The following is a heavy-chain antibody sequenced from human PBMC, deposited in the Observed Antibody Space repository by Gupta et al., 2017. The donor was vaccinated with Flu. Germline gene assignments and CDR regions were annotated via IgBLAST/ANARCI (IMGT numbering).Heavy chain of an antibody. V-gene: IGHV3-23*01. D-gene: IGHD2-15*01. J-gene: IGHJ4*02. CDR2: ISGTDGRSFYNEKT. Sequence: GLEWVSSISGTDGRSFYNEKTFYSDSVKGRFTISRDTSKNILFLQLNNLRVEDTAIYYCAKDGPRRTDCSAITCPTHCFDHWGQGSPVTVSS. CDR3: AKDGPRRTDCSAITCPTHCFDH.